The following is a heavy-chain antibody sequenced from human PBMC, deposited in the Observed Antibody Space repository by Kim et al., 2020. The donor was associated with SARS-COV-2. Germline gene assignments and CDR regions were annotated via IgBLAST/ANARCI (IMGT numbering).Heavy chain of an antibody. CDR1: GFTFSTYA. V-gene: IGHV3-23*01. Sequence: GGSLRLSCAASGFTFSTYAMSWVRQAPGKGLEWVSGVSGSGGSTYYADSVKGRFTISRDNSKNTLYLHMNSLRAEDTAVYYCAKGREYSNGWKYNWFDPWGQGTLVTVSS. CDR3: AKGREYSNGWKYNWFDP. J-gene: IGHJ5*02. D-gene: IGHD6-19*01. CDR2: VSGSGGST.